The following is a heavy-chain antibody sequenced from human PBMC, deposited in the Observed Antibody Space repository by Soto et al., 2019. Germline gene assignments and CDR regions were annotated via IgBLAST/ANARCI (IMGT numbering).Heavy chain of an antibody. CDR3: ASPRVTVNAYYYYYYMDV. CDR1: GFTFSSYS. J-gene: IGHJ6*03. D-gene: IGHD4-4*01. CDR2: ISSSSSYI. Sequence: GESLKISCAASGFTFSSYSMNWVRQAPGKGLEWVSSISSSSSYIYYADSVKGRFTISRDNAKNSLYLQMNSLRAEDTAVYYFASPRVTVNAYYYYYYMDVWGKGTTVTVSS. V-gene: IGHV3-21*01.